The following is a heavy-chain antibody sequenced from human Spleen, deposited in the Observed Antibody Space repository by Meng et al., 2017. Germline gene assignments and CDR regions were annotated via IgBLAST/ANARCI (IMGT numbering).Heavy chain of an antibody. Sequence: ASVKVSCKASGYTFISYYIHWVRQAPGQGLEWMGMVNPGNGGRNYAQKFQGRVTLTRDTSTSTVDMELSRLTSEDTDVYYCARDLDYGAPAWWGQGTLVTVSS. CDR3: ARDLDYGAPAW. J-gene: IGHJ4*02. CDR2: VNPGNGGR. CDR1: GYTFISYY. D-gene: IGHD4-17*01. V-gene: IGHV1-46*01.